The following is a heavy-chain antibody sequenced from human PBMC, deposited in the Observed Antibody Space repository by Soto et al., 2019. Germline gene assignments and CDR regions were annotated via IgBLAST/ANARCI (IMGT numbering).Heavy chain of an antibody. D-gene: IGHD4-17*01. Sequence: EVQLLESGGGLVQPGGSLRLSCAASGFTFSSYAMSWVRQAPGKGLEWVSAISGSGGSTYYADSVKGRFTISRDNSKNTLYLQMNSLRAEDTAVYYCAKRRYGDFPNGFTDAFDIWGQGTMVTVSS. J-gene: IGHJ3*02. V-gene: IGHV3-23*01. CDR3: AKRRYGDFPNGFTDAFDI. CDR2: ISGSGGST. CDR1: GFTFSSYA.